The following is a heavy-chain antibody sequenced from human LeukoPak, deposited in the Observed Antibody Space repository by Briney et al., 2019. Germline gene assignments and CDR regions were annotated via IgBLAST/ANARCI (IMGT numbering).Heavy chain of an antibody. D-gene: IGHD3-9*01. J-gene: IGHJ4*02. V-gene: IGHV1-2*04. Sequence: GASVKVSCKASGYTFTGYYMHWVRQAPGQGLEWMGWINPNSGGTNYAQKFQGWVTMTRDTSISTAYMEMSRLRSDDTAVYYCARTSYDILTGYCYYFDYWGQGTLVTVSS. CDR2: INPNSGGT. CDR3: ARTSYDILTGYCYYFDY. CDR1: GYTFTGYY.